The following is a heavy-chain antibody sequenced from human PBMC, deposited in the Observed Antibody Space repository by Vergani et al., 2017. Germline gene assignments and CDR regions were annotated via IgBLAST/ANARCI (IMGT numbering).Heavy chain of an antibody. J-gene: IGHJ4*02. CDR1: GYTFTSYY. D-gene: IGHD5-12*01. Sequence: QVQLVQSGAEVKKPGASVKVSCKASGYTFTSYYMHWVRQAPGQGLEWMGIINPSGGSTSYAQKFQGRVTMTRDTSTSTVYMELSSLRSEDTAVYYCARQILSDDRGYSGYEEIDYWGQGTLVTVSS. V-gene: IGHV1-46*01. CDR3: ARQILSDDRGYSGYEEIDY. CDR2: INPSGGST.